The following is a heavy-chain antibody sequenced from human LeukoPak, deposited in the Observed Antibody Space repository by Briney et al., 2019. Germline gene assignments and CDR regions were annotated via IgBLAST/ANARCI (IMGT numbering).Heavy chain of an antibody. Sequence: ASVKVSCKASGYTFSSYDINWVRQATGQGLEWMGWMNPNSGNAGYAQKFQGRVTMTRDTSISTAYMDLSSLRSDDTAVYYCARDRGYSYGTMYDAFDIWGQGTMVTVSS. CDR2: MNPNSGNA. CDR1: GYTFSSYD. D-gene: IGHD5-18*01. V-gene: IGHV1-8*01. CDR3: ARDRGYSYGTMYDAFDI. J-gene: IGHJ3*02.